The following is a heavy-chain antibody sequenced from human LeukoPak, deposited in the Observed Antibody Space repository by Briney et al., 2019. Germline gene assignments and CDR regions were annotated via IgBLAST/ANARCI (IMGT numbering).Heavy chain of an antibody. V-gene: IGHV4-39*07. CDR2: IYYSGST. D-gene: IGHD3-3*01. Sequence: SETLSLTCTVSGASISSSAWYWGWIRQPPGKGLEWIGIIYYSGSTYYNPSLKSRVTLSVDTSKNQFSLRLSSVTAADTALYYCARCVDFWSSYYMNYYYYMDVWGKGTTVTVSS. J-gene: IGHJ6*03. CDR1: GASISSSAWY. CDR3: ARCVDFWSSYYMNYYYYMDV.